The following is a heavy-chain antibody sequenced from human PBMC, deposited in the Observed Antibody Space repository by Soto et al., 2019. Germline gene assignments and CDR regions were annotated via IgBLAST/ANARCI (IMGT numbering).Heavy chain of an antibody. D-gene: IGHD6-19*01. CDR3: ARDRGSCGWHEGDY. V-gene: IGHV3-30-3*01. Sequence: QVQLVESGGGVVQPGRSLRLSCAASGFTFSLYAMHWVRQAPGKGLEWVAVISHDGSNKYYADSVKGRFTISRDNSKHTLSLQMNGRRVEDTGVYYCARDRGSCGWHEGDYWGQGTLVTVSS. CDR2: ISHDGSNK. CDR1: GFTFSLYA. J-gene: IGHJ4*02.